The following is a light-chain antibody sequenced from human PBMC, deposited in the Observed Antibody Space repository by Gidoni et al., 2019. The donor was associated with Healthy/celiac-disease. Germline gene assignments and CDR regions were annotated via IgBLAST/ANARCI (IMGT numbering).Light chain of an antibody. Sequence: DIQMTQSPSSVSASVGDRVTITCRASQGISSWVAWYQQKPGKAPKLLIYAASSLQSGVPSRFSGSGSGTDVTLTISSLQPEDFATDYCQQANSFLFGGXTKVEIK. V-gene: IGKV1-12*02. CDR3: QQANSFL. J-gene: IGKJ4*01. CDR1: QGISSW. CDR2: AAS.